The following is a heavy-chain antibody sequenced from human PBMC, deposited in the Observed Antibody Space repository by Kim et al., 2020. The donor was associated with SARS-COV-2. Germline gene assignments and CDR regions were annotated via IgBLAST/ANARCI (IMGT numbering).Heavy chain of an antibody. CDR1: GFTFDDYA. V-gene: IGHV3-43*02. CDR3: AKDIRHYYDSSGYYYAYYYYYGMDV. J-gene: IGHJ6*02. D-gene: IGHD3-22*01. CDR2: ISGDGGST. Sequence: GGSLRLSCAASGFTFDDYAMHWVRQAPGKGLEWVSLISGDGGSTYYADSVKGRFTISRDNSKNSLYLQMNSMRTEDTALYYCAKDIRHYYDSSGYYYAYYYYYGMDVWGQGTTVTVSS.